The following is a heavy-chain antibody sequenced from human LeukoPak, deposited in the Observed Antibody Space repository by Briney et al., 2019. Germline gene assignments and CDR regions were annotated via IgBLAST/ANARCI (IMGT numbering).Heavy chain of an antibody. D-gene: IGHD7-27*01. CDR1: GFTFRNFG. J-gene: IGHJ4*02. CDR2: IWYDGSNK. Sequence: GGSLRLSCAASGFTFRNFGMHWVRQAPGKGLEWVAVIWYDGSNKKYADSVKGRFTFSGDNSKNMLYLQMDSLRAEDTAVYYCARDRNWGSAAHHFDLWGQGTLVSVSS. CDR3: ARDRNWGSAAHHFDL. V-gene: IGHV3-33*01.